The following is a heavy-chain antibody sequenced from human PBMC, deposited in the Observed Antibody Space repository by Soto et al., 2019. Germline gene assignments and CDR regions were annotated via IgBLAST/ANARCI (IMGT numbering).Heavy chain of an antibody. Sequence: QVQLVQSGAEVKKPGSSVKVSCKASGGTFSTYAINWVRQAPGQGLEWMGGIIPIFGTANYAHKLQGRVTMTADKSTSTAYMELNSLRSEDTAVYYCARDRVREYYSTSSYGSWAFDIWGQGTMVTVSS. D-gene: IGHD6-6*01. CDR1: GGTFSTYA. J-gene: IGHJ3*02. CDR3: ARDRVREYYSTSSYGSWAFDI. CDR2: IIPIFGTA. V-gene: IGHV1-69*06.